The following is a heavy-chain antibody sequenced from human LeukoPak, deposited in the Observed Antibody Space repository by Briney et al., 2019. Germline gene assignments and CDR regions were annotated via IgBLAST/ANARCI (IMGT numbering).Heavy chain of an antibody. CDR3: ARVGLWSYYYNY. Sequence: SSETLSLTRAVYGGSLSDYYWSWIRPPPRKGLEWVGEINHSGSTNYNPSLKSRVTISVDTSKTQFSLKLSSVTAAYTAVYYCARVGLWSYYYNYWGQGTLVTVSS. CDR1: GGSLSDYY. D-gene: IGHD3-10*01. CDR2: INHSGST. J-gene: IGHJ4*02. V-gene: IGHV4-34*01.